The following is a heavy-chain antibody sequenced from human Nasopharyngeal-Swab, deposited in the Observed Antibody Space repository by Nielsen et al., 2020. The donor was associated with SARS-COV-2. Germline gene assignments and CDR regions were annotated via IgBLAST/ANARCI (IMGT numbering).Heavy chain of an antibody. V-gene: IGHV4-59*01. CDR2: IYYSGST. Sequence: SETLSLTCTLSGCSISSYYWSWIRQPPGKGLEWIGYIYYSGSTNYNPSLKSRVTISVDTSKNQFSLKLSSVTAADTAVYYCARAYRYSNYRWFDPWGQGTLVTVSS. D-gene: IGHD4-11*01. J-gene: IGHJ5*02. CDR1: GCSISSYY. CDR3: ARAYRYSNYRWFDP.